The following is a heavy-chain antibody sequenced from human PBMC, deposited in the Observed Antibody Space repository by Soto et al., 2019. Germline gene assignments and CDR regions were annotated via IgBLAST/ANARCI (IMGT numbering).Heavy chain of an antibody. CDR3: ATKAEYSSSLGY. V-gene: IGHV1-2*02. D-gene: IGHD6-6*01. J-gene: IGHJ4*02. CDR1: GYTFTGYY. CDR2: INPNSGGT. Sequence: ASVKVSCKASGYTFTGYYMHWVRQAPGQGLEWMGWINPNSGGTNYAQKFQGRVTMTRNTSISTAYMELSSLRSEDTAVYYCATKAEYSSSLGYWGQGTLVTVSS.